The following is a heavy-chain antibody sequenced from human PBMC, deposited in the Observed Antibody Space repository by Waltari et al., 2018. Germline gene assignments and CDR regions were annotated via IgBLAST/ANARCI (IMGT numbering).Heavy chain of an antibody. CDR3: ASLSSSWSEDY. J-gene: IGHJ4*02. CDR1: GFTFSSYS. V-gene: IGHV3-21*01. D-gene: IGHD6-13*01. CDR2: ISSSSSYI. Sequence: VQLVESGGGVVQPGGSLRLSCAASGFTFSSYSMTWVRQAPGKGLEWVSSISSSSSYIYYADSVKGRFTISRDNAKNSLYLQMNSLRAEDTAVYYCASLSSSWSEDYWGQGTLVTVSS.